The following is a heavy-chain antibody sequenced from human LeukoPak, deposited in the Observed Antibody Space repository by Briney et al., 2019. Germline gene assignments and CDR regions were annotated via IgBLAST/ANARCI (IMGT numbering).Heavy chain of an antibody. V-gene: IGHV1-8*03. Sequence: GASVKVSCKASGYTFTSYDINWVRQATGQGLEWMGWMNPNSGNTGYAQKFQGRVTITRNTSISTAYMELSSLRSEDTAVYYCAVGIAAADSFDYWGQGTLVTVSS. CDR2: MNPNSGNT. J-gene: IGHJ4*02. D-gene: IGHD6-13*01. CDR1: GYTFTSYD. CDR3: AVGIAAADSFDY.